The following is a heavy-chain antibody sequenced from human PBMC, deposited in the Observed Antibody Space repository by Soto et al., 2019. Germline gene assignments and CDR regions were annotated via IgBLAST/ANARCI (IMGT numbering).Heavy chain of an antibody. D-gene: IGHD2-15*01. V-gene: IGHV4-59*08. CDR3: ARRPYGGNLDY. J-gene: IGHJ4*02. CDR1: GGSISSYY. CDR2: IYYSGST. Sequence: SETLSITCTVSGGSISSYYWSWIRQPPGKGLEWIGYIYYSGSTNYNPSIKSRVTISVDTSKNQFSLKMSSVTAADTAVYYCARRPYGGNLDYWGQGTLVTVPS.